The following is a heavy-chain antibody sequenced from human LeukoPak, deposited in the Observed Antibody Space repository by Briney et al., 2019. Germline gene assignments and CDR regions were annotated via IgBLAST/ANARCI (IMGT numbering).Heavy chain of an antibody. J-gene: IGHJ3*02. Sequence: PGGSLRLSCAASGFTFSSYSMNWVRQAPGKGLEWVSSISSSSSYIYYADSVKGRFTISRDNAKYSLYLQMNSLRVEDTAVYYCAKDQRFQRAFDIWGQGTMVTVSS. CDR1: GFTFSSYS. D-gene: IGHD2-2*01. CDR2: ISSSSSYI. V-gene: IGHV3-21*06. CDR3: AKDQRFQRAFDI.